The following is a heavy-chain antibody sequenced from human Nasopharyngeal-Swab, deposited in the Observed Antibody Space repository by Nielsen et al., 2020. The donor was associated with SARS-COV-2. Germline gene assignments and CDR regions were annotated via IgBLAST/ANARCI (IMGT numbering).Heavy chain of an antibody. D-gene: IGHD5-12*01. V-gene: IGHV1-69*01. J-gene: IGHJ4*02. CDR3: ARDQRRGYSGYDHTYFDY. CDR2: IIPIFGTA. Sequence: WLLQAPVQGLYWMGGIIPIFGTANYAQKFQGRFTITSEESTSTAYMEMSSLRSEDTAVYYCARDQRRGYSGYDHTYFDYWGQGTLVTVSS.